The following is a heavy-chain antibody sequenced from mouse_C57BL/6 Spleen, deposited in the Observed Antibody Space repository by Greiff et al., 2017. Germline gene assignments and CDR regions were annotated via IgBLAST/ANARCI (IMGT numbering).Heavy chain of an antibody. CDR3: ARIYDGYSYFDY. J-gene: IGHJ2*01. V-gene: IGHV5-9*04. CDR1: GFTFSSYT. D-gene: IGHD2-3*01. CDR2: ISGGGGNT. Sequence: EVQLVESGGGLVKPGGSLKLSCAASGFTFSSYTMSWVRQTPEKRLEWVATISGGGGNTYYPDSVKGRFTISRDNAKNTLYLQMSSLRSEDTAVYYCARIYDGYSYFDYWGQGTTLTVSS.